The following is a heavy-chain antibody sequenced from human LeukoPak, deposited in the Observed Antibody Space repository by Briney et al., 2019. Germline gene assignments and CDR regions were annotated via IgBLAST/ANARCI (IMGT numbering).Heavy chain of an antibody. V-gene: IGHV3-23*01. Sequence: GGSLRLSCAASGFTFSSYAMSWVRQAPGKGLEWVSAISGSGGSTYYADPVTGRFTISRDNSTNPPYLHMNSLSADDTAVYYCAKNDFFDHWGQGTLVTVSS. CDR3: AKNDFFDH. D-gene: IGHD1-1*01. CDR1: GFTFSSYA. CDR2: ISGSGGST. J-gene: IGHJ4*02.